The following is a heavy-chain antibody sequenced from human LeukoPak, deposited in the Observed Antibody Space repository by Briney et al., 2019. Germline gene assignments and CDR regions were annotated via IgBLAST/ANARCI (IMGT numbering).Heavy chain of an antibody. J-gene: IGHJ4*02. V-gene: IGHV3-66*01. CDR3: ARNGITMVRGVSQFDY. CDR1: GFTVSSNY. D-gene: IGHD3-10*01. CDR2: IYSGGST. Sequence: GGSLRLSCAASGFTVSSNYMSWVRQAPGKGLEWVSVIYSGGSTYYADSVKGRFTISRDNSKNTLYLQMNSLRAEDTAVYYCARNGITMVRGVSQFDYWGQGTLVTVSS.